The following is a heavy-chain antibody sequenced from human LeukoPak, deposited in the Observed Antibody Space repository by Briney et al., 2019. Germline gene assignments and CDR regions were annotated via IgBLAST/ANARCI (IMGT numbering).Heavy chain of an antibody. Sequence: GGSLRLSCAASGFSFSRYGMHWVRQAPGKGLEWVAVISYDGGNKYYADSVKGRFTISRDNAKNSLYLQMNSLRAEDTAVYYCARDLLGWNYLFDYWGQGTLVTVSS. D-gene: IGHD1-7*01. CDR1: GFSFSRYG. CDR2: ISYDGGNK. CDR3: ARDLLGWNYLFDY. V-gene: IGHV3-30*03. J-gene: IGHJ4*02.